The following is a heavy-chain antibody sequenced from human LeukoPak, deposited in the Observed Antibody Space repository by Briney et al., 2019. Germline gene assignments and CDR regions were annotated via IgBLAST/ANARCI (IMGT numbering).Heavy chain of an antibody. D-gene: IGHD3-22*01. CDR2: ISGDGGIT. CDR1: GFTFEDYA. J-gene: IGHJ1*01. V-gene: IGHV3-43*02. CDR3: AKDYSYDRSGYSEYFQH. Sequence: GGSLRLSCAASGFTFEDYAMHWVRQGPGEGLEWVSLISGDGGITYYADSVKGRFTISRGNSKNSLYLQMSSLRTEDSALYYCAKDYSYDRSGYSEYFQHWGQGTLVTVSS.